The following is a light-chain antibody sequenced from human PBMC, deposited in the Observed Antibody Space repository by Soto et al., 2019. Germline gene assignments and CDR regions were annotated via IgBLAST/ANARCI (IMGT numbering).Light chain of an antibody. CDR3: QPYRDLPLT. V-gene: IGKV1-33*01. CDR2: GAS. Sequence: DIHMTQSPSSLSASIGDRVTITCQANEDIRKYLNWYQQKPGKAPKLLIYGASNLETGVPPRFSGNASETDFNFIISSLQPEDFASYYCQPYRDLPLTFGQGTMVEMK. CDR1: EDIRKY. J-gene: IGKJ2*01.